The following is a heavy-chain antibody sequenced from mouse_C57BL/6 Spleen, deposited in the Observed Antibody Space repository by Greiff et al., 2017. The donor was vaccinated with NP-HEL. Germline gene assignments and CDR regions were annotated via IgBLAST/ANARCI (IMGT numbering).Heavy chain of an antibody. Sequence: EVKLVESGGGLVQPGGSLSLSCAASGFTFTDYYMSWVRQPPGKALEWLGFIRNKANGYTTEYSASVKGRFTISRDNSQSILYLQMNALRAEDSATYYCARSRAYGYDEYYFDYWGQGTTLTVSS. D-gene: IGHD2-2*01. CDR3: ARSRAYGYDEYYFDY. CDR1: GFTFTDYY. J-gene: IGHJ2*01. CDR2: IRNKANGYTT. V-gene: IGHV7-3*01.